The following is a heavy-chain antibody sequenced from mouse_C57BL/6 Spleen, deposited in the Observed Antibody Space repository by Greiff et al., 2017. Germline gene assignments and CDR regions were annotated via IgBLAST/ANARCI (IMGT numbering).Heavy chain of an antibody. CDR2: INPSTGGT. Sequence: EVQLQQSGPELVKPGASVKISCKASGYSFTGYYMNWVKQSPEKSLEWIGEINPSTGGTTYNQKFKAKATLTVDKSSITAYMQLKSLTSEDSAVYYWARWRPTGSPYYFDYWGQGTTLTVSS. J-gene: IGHJ2*01. V-gene: IGHV1-42*01. CDR3: ARWRPTGSPYYFDY. CDR1: GYSFTGYY. D-gene: IGHD4-1*02.